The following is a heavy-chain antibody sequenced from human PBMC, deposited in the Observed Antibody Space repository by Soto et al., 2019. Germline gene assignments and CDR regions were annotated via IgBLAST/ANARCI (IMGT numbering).Heavy chain of an antibody. CDR1: GFTFSSHW. D-gene: IGHD6-19*01. CDR3: ARGAGWVFDM. J-gene: IGHJ3*02. Sequence: PGGSLRRSCAASGFTFSSHWMAWVRQAPGKGLEWLANIKQDGSEKYYADAVKGRFTISRDNAKNSVYLQMSSLRVEDTAVYYCARGAGWVFDMWGHGKMVTVPS. V-gene: IGHV3-7*04. CDR2: IKQDGSEK.